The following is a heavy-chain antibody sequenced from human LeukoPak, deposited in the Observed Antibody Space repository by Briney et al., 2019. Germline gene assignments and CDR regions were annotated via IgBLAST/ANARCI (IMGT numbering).Heavy chain of an antibody. D-gene: IGHD4-11*01. CDR3: ARHHTMATVIPRGYYFDY. V-gene: IGHV4-34*01. CDR1: GGSFSGYY. CDR2: INHSGST. J-gene: IGHJ4*02. Sequence: SETLSLTCAVYGGSFSGYYWSWIRQPPGKGLEWIGEINHSGSTNYNPSPKSRVTISVDTSKNQFSLKLSSVTAADTAVYYCARHHTMATVIPRGYYFDYWGQGTLVTVSS.